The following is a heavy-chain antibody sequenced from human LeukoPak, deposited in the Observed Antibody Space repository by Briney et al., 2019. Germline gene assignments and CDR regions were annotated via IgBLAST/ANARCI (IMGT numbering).Heavy chain of an antibody. CDR2: INHSGST. CDR3: ASGIVVVPAAITGGFDY. J-gene: IGHJ4*02. Sequence: PSETLSLTCALYGGSFSGYYWSWIREPPGKGLEWIGEINHSGSTNYNPSLKSRVTISVDTSKNQFSLKLSSVTAADTAVYYCASGIVVVPAAITGGFDYWGQGTLVTVSS. V-gene: IGHV4-34*01. D-gene: IGHD2-2*02. CDR1: GGSFSGYY.